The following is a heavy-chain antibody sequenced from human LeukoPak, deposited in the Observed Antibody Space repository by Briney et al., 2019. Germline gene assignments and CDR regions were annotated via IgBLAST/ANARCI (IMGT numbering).Heavy chain of an antibody. V-gene: IGHV4-59*01. D-gene: IGHD6-13*01. CDR1: GGSISSYY. Sequence: SKTLSLTCTVSGGSISSYYWSWIRQPPGKGLEWIGYIYYSGSTNYNPSLKSRVTISVDTSKNQFSLKLSSVTAADTAVYYCARGGAAATDYWGQGTLVTVSP. CDR3: ARGGAAATDY. J-gene: IGHJ4*02. CDR2: IYYSGST.